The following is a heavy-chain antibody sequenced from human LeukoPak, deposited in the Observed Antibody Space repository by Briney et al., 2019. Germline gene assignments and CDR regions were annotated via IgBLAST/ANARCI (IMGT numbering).Heavy chain of an antibody. CDR2: IYHSGST. Sequence: SETLSLTCTVSSGSISIYYWNWIRQPPGKGLEWIGSIYHSGSTTYNPSLKSRVTISGDTSKNQFSLKLTSVTAADTAVYYCTRDRELGFWGQGTLVTVSS. V-gene: IGHV4-59*01. D-gene: IGHD1-26*01. CDR3: TRDRELGF. CDR1: SGSISIYY. J-gene: IGHJ4*02.